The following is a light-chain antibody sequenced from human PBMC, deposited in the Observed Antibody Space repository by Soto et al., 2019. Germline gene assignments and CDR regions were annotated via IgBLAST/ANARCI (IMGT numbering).Light chain of an antibody. Sequence: DIQMTQSPSTLSASVGDRVTITCRASESISKWLAWYQQKPGTAPKLLIYDASTLESGVPSRFSGSGSGTEFTLTISSLQPDDFATYYCHSRAFGQGTRLEIK. CDR2: DAS. J-gene: IGKJ5*01. CDR3: HSRA. CDR1: ESISKW. V-gene: IGKV1-5*01.